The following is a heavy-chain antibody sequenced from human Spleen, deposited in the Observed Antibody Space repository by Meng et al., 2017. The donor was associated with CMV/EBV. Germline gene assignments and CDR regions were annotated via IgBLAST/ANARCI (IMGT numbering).Heavy chain of an antibody. CDR3: ARTAPLNYDYVWGSYPIFDY. CDR1: TSGVG. J-gene: IGHJ4*02. Sequence: TSGVGVCWIRQPPGKALEWLALIYLDDDKRYSSSLKSRLTITKDTSKNQVVLTMTNMDPVDTATYYCARTAPLNYDYVWGSYPIFDYWGQGTLVTVSS. D-gene: IGHD3-16*02. CDR2: IYLDDDK. V-gene: IGHV2-5*02.